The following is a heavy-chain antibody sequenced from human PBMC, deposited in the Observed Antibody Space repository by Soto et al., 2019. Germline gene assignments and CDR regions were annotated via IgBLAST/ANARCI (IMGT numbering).Heavy chain of an antibody. Sequence: VASVKVSCKASGYTFTSYDINWVRQATGQGLEWMGWMNPNSGNTGYAQKFQGRVTMTRNTSISTAYMELSSLRSEDTAVYYCGSQQRXXSGGSCYXXFDIXGQGTMVTVSS. V-gene: IGHV1-8*01. J-gene: IGHJ3*02. D-gene: IGHD2-15*01. CDR1: GYTFTSYD. CDR3: GSQQRXXSGGSCYXXFDI. CDR2: MNPNSGNT.